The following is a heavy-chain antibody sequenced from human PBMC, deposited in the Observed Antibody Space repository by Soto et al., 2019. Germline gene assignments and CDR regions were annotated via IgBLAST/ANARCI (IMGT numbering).Heavy chain of an antibody. J-gene: IGHJ4*02. Sequence: SETLSLTCTVAGGSISSSYWSWIRQPPGKGLEWIGHIYNGGSIYNNPSLTNRITISLDTSKNQFSLQMRSVSAADTAVYYCARGPSGDKVDYWGQGTLVTVSS. D-gene: IGHD7-27*01. CDR1: GGSISSSY. V-gene: IGHV4-4*09. CDR2: IYNGGSI. CDR3: ARGPSGDKVDY.